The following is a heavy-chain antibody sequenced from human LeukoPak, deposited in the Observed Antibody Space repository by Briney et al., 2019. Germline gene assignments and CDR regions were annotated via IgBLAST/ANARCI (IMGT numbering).Heavy chain of an antibody. J-gene: IGHJ3*02. CDR1: GFTFSSYW. D-gene: IGHD6-13*01. CDR3: TTDTSGYSSSWFPENDAFDI. CDR2: IKSKTDGGTT. V-gene: IGHV3-15*01. Sequence: GGSLRLSCAASGFTFSSYWMTWVRQAPGKGLEWVGRIKSKTDGGTTDYAAPVKGRFTISRDDSKNTLYLQMNSLKTEDTAVYYCTTDTSGYSSSWFPENDAFDIWGQGTMVTVSS.